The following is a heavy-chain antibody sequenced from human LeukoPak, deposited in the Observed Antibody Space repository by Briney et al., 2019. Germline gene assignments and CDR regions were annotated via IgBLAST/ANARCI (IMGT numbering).Heavy chain of an antibody. Sequence: GGSLRLSCVASGFSFSGYSMNWVRQAPGKGLDWVSYISSGSRTIFYGDSVKGRFTISRDNAKNSLYLQMNRLRAEDTAVYYCVRESIRGTRDFDYWGHGTLVTVSS. CDR1: GFSFSGYS. CDR2: ISSGSRTI. D-gene: IGHD3-10*01. CDR3: VRESIRGTRDFDY. J-gene: IGHJ4*01. V-gene: IGHV3-48*04.